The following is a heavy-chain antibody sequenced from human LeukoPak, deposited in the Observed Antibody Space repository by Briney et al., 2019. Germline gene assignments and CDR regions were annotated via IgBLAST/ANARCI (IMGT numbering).Heavy chain of an antibody. J-gene: IGHJ4*02. CDR2: IFYSGST. Sequence: PSETLSPTCTVSGGSISTSNYYWGWIRQPPGNGLEWIGNIFYSGSTYYSPSLKSRVTISLDTSRNQFSLKLTSVTAADTAVYYCARSGRGTYYYFDLWGLGTLVTVSS. V-gene: IGHV4-39*07. D-gene: IGHD5-12*01. CDR3: ARSGRGTYYYFDL. CDR1: GGSISTSNYY.